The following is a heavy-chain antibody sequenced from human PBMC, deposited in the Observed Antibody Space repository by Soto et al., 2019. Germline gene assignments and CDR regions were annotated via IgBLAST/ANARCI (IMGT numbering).Heavy chain of an antibody. Sequence: EVQLLESGGGLIEPGGSLRLSCTGSQFTFSNFVMSWVRQVPGKGLEWLSCITASGGSTYYADSVKGRFSVSRDNSKNTLYIQLNSLEAEDTAVYHCAVHLGQNYYTLDVWGQGTTVHVSS. CDR2: ITASGGST. J-gene: IGHJ6*02. CDR3: AVHLGQNYYTLDV. V-gene: IGHV3-23*01. CDR1: QFTFSNFV.